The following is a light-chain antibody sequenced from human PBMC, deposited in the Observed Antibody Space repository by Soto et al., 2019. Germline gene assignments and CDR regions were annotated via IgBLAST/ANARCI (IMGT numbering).Light chain of an antibody. CDR1: SSDVGGYKY. CDR3: SSYTTSSPCV. V-gene: IGLV2-14*01. Sequence: QSVLTQPASVSGSPGQSITISCTGTSSDVGGYKYVSWYQQYPGKAPKLMMYEVSNRPSGVSKRFSGSKSGNTASLTISGLQAEDEADYYCSSYTTSSPCVFGTGTKLTVL. J-gene: IGLJ1*01. CDR2: EVS.